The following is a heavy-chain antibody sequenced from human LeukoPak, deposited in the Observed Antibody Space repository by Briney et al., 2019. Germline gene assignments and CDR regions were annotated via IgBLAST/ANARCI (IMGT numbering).Heavy chain of an antibody. CDR1: GGSISSSSYY. CDR3: ASRMYSSSSRLNFDY. V-gene: IGHV4-39*01. D-gene: IGHD6-6*01. CDR2: IYYSGST. Sequence: PSETLSLTCTVSGGSISSSSYYWGWIRQPPGKGLEWIGSIYYSGSTYYNPSLKSRVTISVHTSKNQFSLKLSSVTAADTAVYYCASRMYSSSSRLNFDYWGQGTLVTVSS. J-gene: IGHJ4*02.